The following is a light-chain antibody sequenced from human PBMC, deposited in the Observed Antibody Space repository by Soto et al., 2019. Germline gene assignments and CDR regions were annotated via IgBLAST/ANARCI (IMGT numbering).Light chain of an antibody. Sequence: QSALTQPASVSGSPGQLIAISCTGTSSDVGGYDYVSWYQQHPGKAPKVMIYDVSNRPSGVSNRFSGSKSDNTASLTISGLQAEDEADYYCSSYTSSSTYVFGTGTKVTVL. CDR1: SSDVGGYDY. V-gene: IGLV2-14*01. CDR2: DVS. J-gene: IGLJ1*01. CDR3: SSYTSSSTYV.